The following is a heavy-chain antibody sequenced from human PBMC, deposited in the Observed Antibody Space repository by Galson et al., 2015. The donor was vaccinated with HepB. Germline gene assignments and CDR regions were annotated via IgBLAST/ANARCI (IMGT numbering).Heavy chain of an antibody. V-gene: IGHV1-2*04. CDR2: INPNSGGT. J-gene: IGHJ6*02. CDR1: GYTFTGYY. Sequence: SVKVSCKASGYTFTGYYMHWVRQAPGQGLEWMGWINPNSGGTNYAQKFQGWVTMTRDTSISTAYMELSRLRSEDTAVYYCARDAPGVEGIAAAGTTVTWYYYGMDVWGQGTTVTVSS. D-gene: IGHD6-13*01. CDR3: ARDAPGVEGIAAAGTTVTWYYYGMDV.